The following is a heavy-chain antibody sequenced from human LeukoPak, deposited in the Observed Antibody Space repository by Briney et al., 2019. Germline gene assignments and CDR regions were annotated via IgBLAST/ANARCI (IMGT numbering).Heavy chain of an antibody. D-gene: IGHD5-24*01. J-gene: IGHJ4*02. CDR2: IKQDGSEK. CDR3: ARDTGRDGLF. Sequence: TGGSLRLSCAASGFTFSSYWMSWGRQVPGKGLEWVANIKQDGSEKKYVDSVKGRFTVSRDNSKDSLYLQMNSLRAEDTAVYYCARDTGRDGLFWGQGTLVTVSS. V-gene: IGHV3-7*04. CDR1: GFTFSSYW.